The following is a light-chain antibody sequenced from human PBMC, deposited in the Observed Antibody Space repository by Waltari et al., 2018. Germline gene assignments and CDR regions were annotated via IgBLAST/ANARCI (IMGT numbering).Light chain of an antibody. Sequence: QSVLTQPPSASGTPGQRVTISCSGSSSNIGSYYVYWYQQPSGTAPKLPIYGKNGRPSGVPDRFSGSKSGTSASLAITGLRSEDEAHYYCATWDDSLTGWVFGGGTKLAVL. CDR1: SSNIGSYY. CDR3: ATWDDSLTGWV. CDR2: GKN. J-gene: IGLJ3*02. V-gene: IGLV1-47*01.